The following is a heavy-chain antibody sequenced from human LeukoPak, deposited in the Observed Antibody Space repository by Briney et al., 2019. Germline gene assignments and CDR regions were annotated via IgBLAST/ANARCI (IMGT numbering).Heavy chain of an antibody. J-gene: IGHJ4*02. CDR2: ISYSGST. D-gene: IGHD6-19*01. CDR1: GGSISSYY. CDR3: ARDGRAGSLFAY. V-gene: IGHV4-59*01. Sequence: PSENLSLTCTVSGGSISSYYWSWIRQPPGKGLEWVGYISYSGSTNYNPSLKSRVTISVDTSKNQFSLKLSSVTAADTAIYYCARDGRAGSLFAYWGQGTLVTVSS.